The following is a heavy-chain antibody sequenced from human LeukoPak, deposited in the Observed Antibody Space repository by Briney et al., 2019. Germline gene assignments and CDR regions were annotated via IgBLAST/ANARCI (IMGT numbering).Heavy chain of an antibody. V-gene: IGHV4-59*01. Sequence: SETLSLTCTVSGGSISSYYWSWIRQPPGRGLEWIGYIYYSGSTNYNPSLKSRVTISVDTSKNQFSLKLSSVTAADTAVYYCARAVGHARFDYWGQGTLVTVSS. CDR1: GGSISSYY. CDR2: IYYSGST. J-gene: IGHJ4*02. CDR3: ARAVGHARFDY. D-gene: IGHD3-16*01.